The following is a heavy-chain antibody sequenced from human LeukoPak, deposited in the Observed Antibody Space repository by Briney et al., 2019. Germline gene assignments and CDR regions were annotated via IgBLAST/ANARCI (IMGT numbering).Heavy chain of an antibody. Sequence: PSETLSLTCAVYGGSFSGYYWSWIRQPPGKGLEWIGEINHSGSTNYNPSLKSRVTISVDTSKNQFSLKLSSVTAADTAVYYCARLSRYGSGSYYNPPHVIDPWGQGTLVTVSS. CDR3: ARLSRYGSGSYYNPPHVIDP. CDR2: INHSGST. CDR1: GGSFSGYY. D-gene: IGHD3-10*01. J-gene: IGHJ5*02. V-gene: IGHV4-34*01.